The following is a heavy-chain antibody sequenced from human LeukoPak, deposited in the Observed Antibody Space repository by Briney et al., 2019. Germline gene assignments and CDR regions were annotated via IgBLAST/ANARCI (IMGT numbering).Heavy chain of an antibody. CDR2: IYYSGST. V-gene: IGHV4-39*01. J-gene: IGHJ4*02. Sequence: SETLSLTCTVSGGSISSSSYYWGWIRQPPGKGLEWIGSIYYSGSTYYNPSLKSRVTISVDTPKNQFSLKLSSVTAADTAVYYCARHYYDSSGYQEFDYWGQGTLVTVSS. CDR1: GGSISSSSYY. D-gene: IGHD3-22*01. CDR3: ARHYYDSSGYQEFDY.